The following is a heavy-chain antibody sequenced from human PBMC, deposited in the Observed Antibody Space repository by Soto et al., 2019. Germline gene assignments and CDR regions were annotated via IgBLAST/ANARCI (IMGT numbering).Heavy chain of an antibody. CDR1: GGTFSSYA. CDR3: ARETVNYYDSSGYYSRTFDY. Sequence: SVKVSFKASGGTFSSYAISWVRQAPGQGLEWMGGIIPIFGTANYAQKFQGRVTITADESTSTAYMELSSLRSEDTAVYYCARETVNYYDSSGYYSRTFDYWGQG. J-gene: IGHJ4*02. V-gene: IGHV1-69*13. CDR2: IIPIFGTA. D-gene: IGHD3-22*01.